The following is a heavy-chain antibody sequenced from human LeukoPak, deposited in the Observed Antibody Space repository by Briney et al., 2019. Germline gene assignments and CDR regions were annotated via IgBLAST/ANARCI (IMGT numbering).Heavy chain of an antibody. CDR1: GGSISNTNW. J-gene: IGHJ4*02. D-gene: IGHD2/OR15-2a*01. V-gene: IGHV4-4*02. CDR3: ARGRIGGQN. Sequence: SETLSLTCGVSGGSISNTNWWTWVRQPPGKGLEWIGEVNLQGSTNYNPSLKSRVTISVDTSKNQFSLKLSSVTAADTAVYYCARGRIGGQNWGQGTLVTVSS. CDR2: VNLQGST.